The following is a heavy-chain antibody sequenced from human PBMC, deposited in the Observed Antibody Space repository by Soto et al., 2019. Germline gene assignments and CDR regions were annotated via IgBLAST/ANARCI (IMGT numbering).Heavy chain of an antibody. Sequence: EVQLLESGGSLVQPGGSLRLSCAASGFTFSTFAMNWVRQAPGEGLEWVSSISGSGGNTQYADSVKGRVTISRDNSKNPLYLQMNTLRAEDTAVYYCAKCDVLMTTSGGWCNRFDPWGQGTVVIVSS. J-gene: IGHJ5*02. CDR3: AKCDVLMTTSGGWCNRFDP. CDR1: GFTFSTFA. CDR2: ISGSGGNT. D-gene: IGHD2-21*01. V-gene: IGHV3-23*01.